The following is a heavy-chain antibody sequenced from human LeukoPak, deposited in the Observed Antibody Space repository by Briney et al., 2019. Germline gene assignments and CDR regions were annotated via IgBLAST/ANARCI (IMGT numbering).Heavy chain of an antibody. CDR2: IKQDGSEK. D-gene: IGHD3-16*01. Sequence: PGGSLRLSFAASGFTLSIYWMSWVRQAPGKGLEWVANIKQDGSEKYYVDSVKGRFTISRDNARNSLYLQMNSLRDEDTAVYYCARGLVPPDSWGQGTLVTVSS. J-gene: IGHJ5*01. CDR1: GFTLSIYW. V-gene: IGHV3-7*01. CDR3: ARGLVPPDS.